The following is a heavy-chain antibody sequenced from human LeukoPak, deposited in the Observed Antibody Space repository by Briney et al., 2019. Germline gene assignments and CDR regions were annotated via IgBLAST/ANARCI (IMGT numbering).Heavy chain of an antibody. CDR2: ISSNGGST. CDR3: AKDLNTLTDYGDYLFDP. CDR1: GFTFSSYA. D-gene: IGHD4-17*01. Sequence: GGSLRLSCAASGFTFSSYAMHWVRQAPGKGLEYVSAISSNGGSTYYANSVKGRFTISRDNSKNTLYLQMNSLRAEDTAVYYCAKDLNTLTDYGDYLFDPWGQGTLVTVSS. J-gene: IGHJ5*02. V-gene: IGHV3-64*01.